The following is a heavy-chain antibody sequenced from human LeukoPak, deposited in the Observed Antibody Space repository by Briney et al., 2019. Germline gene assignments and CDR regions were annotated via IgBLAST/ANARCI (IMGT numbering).Heavy chain of an antibody. J-gene: IGHJ4*02. CDR1: GFTVSSNY. CDR2: IYSGGST. Sequence: GGSLRLSCAASGFTVSSNYMSWVRQAPGKGLEWVSVIYSGGSTYYADSVKGRFTISRDNSKNTLYLQMNSLRAEDTAVYYCAKDTDYYDSSGYYYSPNSFDYWGQGTLVTVSS. CDR3: AKDTDYYDSSGYYYSPNSFDY. V-gene: IGHV3-66*01. D-gene: IGHD3-22*01.